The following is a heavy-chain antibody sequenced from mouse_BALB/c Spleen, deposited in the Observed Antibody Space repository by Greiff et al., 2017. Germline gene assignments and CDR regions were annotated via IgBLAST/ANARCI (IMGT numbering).Heavy chain of an antibody. D-gene: IGHD1-1*02. CDR2: IWAGGST. Sequence: VKLQESGPGLVAPSQSLSITCTVSGFSLTSYGVHWVRQPPGKGLEWLGVIWAGGSTNYNSALMSRLSISKDNSKSQVFLKMNSLQTDDTAMYYCARDKALWGKVYAMDYWGQGTSVTVSS. V-gene: IGHV2-9*02. J-gene: IGHJ4*01. CDR1: GFSLTSYG. CDR3: ARDKALWGKVYAMDY.